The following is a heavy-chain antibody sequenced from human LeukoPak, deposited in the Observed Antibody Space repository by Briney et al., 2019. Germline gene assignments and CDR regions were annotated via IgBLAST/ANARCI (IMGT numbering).Heavy chain of an antibody. D-gene: IGHD3-10*01. J-gene: IGHJ4*02. Sequence: GGSLRLSCAASGFTFSSYAMSWVRQAPGKGLEWVSSISGSGGSTYYADSVKGRFTITRDNSKNTLHMQMNSLRAEDTAVYYYAKLAVRGVINYWGQGTLVTVSS. CDR2: ISGSGGST. CDR3: AKLAVRGVINY. CDR1: GFTFSSYA. V-gene: IGHV3-23*01.